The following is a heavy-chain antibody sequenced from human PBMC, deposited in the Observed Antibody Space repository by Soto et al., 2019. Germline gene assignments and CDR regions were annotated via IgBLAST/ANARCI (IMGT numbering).Heavy chain of an antibody. J-gene: IGHJ6*01. CDR3: ARAYQLPFMHV. D-gene: IGHD2-2*01. CDR1: GGSISSAGFS. V-gene: IGHV4-30-2*01. CDR2: IYHSGTT. Sequence: QLQLQESGSGLVRPSQTLSLTCGVSGGSISSAGFSWNWIRQPPGKGLEWIGYIYHSGTTYYNPSLKSRVTILADRSKNQFFLNLTSVTAADTAVYYCARAYQLPFMHVWGQGTTVTVSS.